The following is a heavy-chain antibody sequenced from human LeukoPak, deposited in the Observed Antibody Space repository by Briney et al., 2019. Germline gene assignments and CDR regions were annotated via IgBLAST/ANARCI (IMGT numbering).Heavy chain of an antibody. CDR2: INHSGST. CDR1: GGFFSGYY. D-gene: IGHD5-24*01. V-gene: IGHV4-34*01. CDR3: ASQTLFHSERWLQFYYY. J-gene: IGHJ4*02. Sequence: SETLSLTCAVYGGFFSGYYWSWIRQPPGKGLEWIGEINHSGSTNYNPSLKSRVTISVDTSKNQFSLQLNSVSAADTAVYYCASQTLFHSERWLQFYYYYGQGNGTTVSS.